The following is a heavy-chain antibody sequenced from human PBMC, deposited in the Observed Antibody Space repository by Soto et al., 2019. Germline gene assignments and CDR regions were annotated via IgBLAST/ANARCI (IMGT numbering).Heavy chain of an antibody. CDR3: VRNVQFEFDF. CDR1: GFTFSNYG. Sequence: GGSLRLSCVASGFTFSNYGINWVRQAPGKGLEWVSSFSIYTITTYYADSVKGRFTISIDNANNLMYLQMNSLRDEDTAMYHCVRNVQFEFDFCGQGTLVTVSS. CDR2: FSIYTITT. V-gene: IGHV3-48*02. J-gene: IGHJ4*02.